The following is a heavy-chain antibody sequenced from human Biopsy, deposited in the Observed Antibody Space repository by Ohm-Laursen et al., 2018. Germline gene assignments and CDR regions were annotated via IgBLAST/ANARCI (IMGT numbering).Heavy chain of an antibody. V-gene: IGHV4-59*08. CDR1: GGSISSYY. CDR2: IYYTGST. J-gene: IGHJ2*01. D-gene: IGHD1-26*01. Sequence: SDTLSLTCTVSGGSISSYYWSWIRQPPGKGLEWIGYIYYTGSTNYTPSLKSRVTISVDTSMNPLSLRLTSGTAADTAVYYCARHAPSYSGSYWRYFDLWGRGTLVTVSS. CDR3: ARHAPSYSGSYWRYFDL.